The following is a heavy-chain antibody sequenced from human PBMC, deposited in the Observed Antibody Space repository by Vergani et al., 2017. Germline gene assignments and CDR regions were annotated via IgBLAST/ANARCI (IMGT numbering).Heavy chain of an antibody. CDR3: ATPRITGGFDY. CDR1: GYTFTRHY. Sequence: QVQLVQSGAEVKKSGASVKVSCKASGYTFTRHYMHWVRQAPGQGLEWMGIINPTGGSTSYAQKFQGRVTMTRDTSTSTVYMRLSSLRSEDTAVYYCATPRITGGFDYWGQGTLVTVSS. CDR2: INPTGGST. V-gene: IGHV1-46*01. J-gene: IGHJ4*02. D-gene: IGHD7-27*01.